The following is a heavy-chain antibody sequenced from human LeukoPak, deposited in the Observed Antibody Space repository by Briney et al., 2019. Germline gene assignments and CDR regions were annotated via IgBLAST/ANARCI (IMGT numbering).Heavy chain of an antibody. Sequence: SETLSLTCTVSGGSISSYYWSWIRQPPGKGLEWIGYSYYSGSTNYNPSLKSRVTISVDTSKNQFSLKLSSVTAADTAVYYCARYPSSSERGGGAFDIWGQGTMVTVSS. CDR1: GGSISSYY. CDR2: SYYSGST. CDR3: ARYPSSSERGGGAFDI. J-gene: IGHJ3*02. D-gene: IGHD1-1*01. V-gene: IGHV4-59*01.